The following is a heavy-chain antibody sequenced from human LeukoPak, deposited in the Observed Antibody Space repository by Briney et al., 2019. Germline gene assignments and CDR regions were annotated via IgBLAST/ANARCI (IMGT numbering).Heavy chain of an antibody. Sequence: GGSLRLSCAASGFTFSSYAMSWVRQAPGKGLEWVSAISGSGGSTYFADSVKGRFTISRDNSKNTLYLQMNSLRAEDTAVYYCTKTSGYRRFDPWGQGTLVTVSS. J-gene: IGHJ5*02. CDR3: TKTSGYRRFDP. CDR1: GFTFSSYA. CDR2: ISGSGGST. V-gene: IGHV3-23*01. D-gene: IGHD5-12*01.